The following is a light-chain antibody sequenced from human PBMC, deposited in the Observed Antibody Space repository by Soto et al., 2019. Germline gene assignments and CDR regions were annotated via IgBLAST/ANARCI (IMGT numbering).Light chain of an antibody. CDR1: QSISSW. V-gene: IGKV1-5*03. J-gene: IGKJ1*01. CDR2: KAS. Sequence: IHLTQSPSSLSAAVGDRVTITCRASQSISSWLAWCQQKPGKAPKLLIYKASSLESGVPSRFSGSGSGKEFTLNISSLQPDDFATYYCQQYNSYPWTFGQGTKVDIK. CDR3: QQYNSYPWT.